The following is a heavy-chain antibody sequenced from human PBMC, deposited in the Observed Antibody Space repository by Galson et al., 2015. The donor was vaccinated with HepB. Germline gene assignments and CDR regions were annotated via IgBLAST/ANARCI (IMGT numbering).Heavy chain of an antibody. CDR1: GGTFSSYT. J-gene: IGHJ4*02. CDR3: ARHSTPGKGDGY. Sequence: SVKVSCKASGGTFSSYTISWVRQAPGQGLEWMGRIIPILGIANYAQKFQGRVTITADKSTSTAYMELSSLRSEDTAVYYCARHSTPGKGDGYWGQRTLVTVSS. CDR2: IIPILGIA. D-gene: IGHD2-21*01. V-gene: IGHV1-69*02.